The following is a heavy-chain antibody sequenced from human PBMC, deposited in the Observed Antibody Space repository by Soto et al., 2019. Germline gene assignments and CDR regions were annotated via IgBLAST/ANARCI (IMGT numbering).Heavy chain of an antibody. D-gene: IGHD2-21*01. J-gene: IGHJ4*02. V-gene: IGHV3-48*03. CDR1: GLTFSKFE. CDR3: VRVGIVARPY. CDR2: ISSDGATI. Sequence: GGSLRLSCEVSGLTFSKFEMTWVRQAPGQGLEWVSSISSDGATIYYADSVKGRFTISRDNDKNLLYLQMNSLKGEDTATYYCVRVGIVARPYWGQGTPVTVSS.